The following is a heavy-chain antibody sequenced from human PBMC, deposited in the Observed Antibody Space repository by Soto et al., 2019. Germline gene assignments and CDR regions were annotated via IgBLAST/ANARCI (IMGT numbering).Heavy chain of an antibody. V-gene: IGHV4-34*01. J-gene: IGHJ6*02. CDR1: GGSFSGYY. D-gene: IGHD3-3*01. Sequence: SETLSLNCAVYGGSFSGYYWSWIRQPPRKGLERIGEINHSGSTNYNPSLKSRVTISVDTSKNQFSLKLSSVTAADTAVYYCAIGGSVLEWLVPYYYYGMDVWGQGTTVTVSS. CDR3: AIGGSVLEWLVPYYYYGMDV. CDR2: INHSGST.